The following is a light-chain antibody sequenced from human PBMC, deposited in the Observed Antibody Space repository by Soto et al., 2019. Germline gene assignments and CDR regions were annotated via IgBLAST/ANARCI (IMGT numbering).Light chain of an antibody. CDR3: QQYDSSPPIT. CDR2: RAS. V-gene: IGKV3-15*01. J-gene: IGKJ5*01. CDR1: QTIYSN. Sequence: IVITQSSATLSVSPGERATLSCRAGQTIYSNVAWYQQRPGQAPRLLIYRASTRATGVPARFSGGASGTEFTPTISRLEPEDIAVYYCQQYDSSPPITFGQGTRLEIK.